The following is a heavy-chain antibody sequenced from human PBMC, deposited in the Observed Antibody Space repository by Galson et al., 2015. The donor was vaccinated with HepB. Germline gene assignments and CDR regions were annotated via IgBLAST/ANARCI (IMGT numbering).Heavy chain of an antibody. CDR2: ISYDGSTK. CDR1: GFTFSTYG. D-gene: IGHD6-19*01. J-gene: IGHJ4*02. CDR3: AKVQKRTQWLVTGLDY. V-gene: IGHV3-30*18. Sequence: SLRLSCAASGFTFSTYGMHWVRQAPGKGLEWVAGISYDGSTKYYADSVKGRFTISRDNSKNPLYLQMNSLRAEDTAVYYCAKVQKRTQWLVTGLDYWGQGTLVTVSS.